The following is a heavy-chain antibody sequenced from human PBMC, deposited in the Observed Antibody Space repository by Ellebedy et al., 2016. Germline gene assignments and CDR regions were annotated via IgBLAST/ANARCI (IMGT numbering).Heavy chain of an antibody. CDR2: INPSGGST. CDR1: GYTFTSYY. D-gene: IGHD6-6*01. Sequence: ASVKVSCKASGYTFTSYYMHWVRQAPGQGLEWMGIINPSGGSTSYAQKFQGRVTMTRDTSTSTVYMELSSLRSEDTAVYHCAREDLGQLGKTNFDYWGQGTLVTVSS. CDR3: AREDLGQLGKTNFDY. J-gene: IGHJ4*02. V-gene: IGHV1-46*01.